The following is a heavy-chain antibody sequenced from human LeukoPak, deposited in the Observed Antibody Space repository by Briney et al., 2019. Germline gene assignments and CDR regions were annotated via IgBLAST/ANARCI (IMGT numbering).Heavy chain of an antibody. D-gene: IGHD3-22*01. CDR1: GFTFSSYA. J-gene: IGHJ4*02. V-gene: IGHV3-30-3*01. CDR3: ASSYDSSGYLSSDDY. Sequence: GGSLRLSCAASGFTFSSYAMHWVRQAPGKGLEWVAVISYDGSNKYYADSVKGRFTISRDNSKNTLYLQMNSLRAEDTAVYYCASSYDSSGYLSSDDYWGQGTLVTVSS. CDR2: ISYDGSNK.